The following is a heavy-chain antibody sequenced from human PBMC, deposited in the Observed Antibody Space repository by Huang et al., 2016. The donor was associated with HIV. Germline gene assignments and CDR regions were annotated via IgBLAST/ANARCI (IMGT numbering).Heavy chain of an antibody. V-gene: IGHV4-34*01. Sequence: QVRLHQWGTGVLKPSETLSLKCAVYGGSFNGHFWTWIRQSPGKGLEWIGEIDHRGTTSSNPSLKSRFTMSLDPSKSQFYLNLTSVTATDTATYYCARPRMTEGNSDSTWSYFDSWGQGTPVIVSS. CDR2: IDHRGTT. CDR3: ARPRMTEGNSDSTWSYFDS. CDR1: GGSFNGHF. D-gene: IGHD2-21*02. J-gene: IGHJ4*02.